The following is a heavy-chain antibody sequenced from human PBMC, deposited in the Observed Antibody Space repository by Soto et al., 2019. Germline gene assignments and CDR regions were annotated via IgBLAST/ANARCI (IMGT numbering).Heavy chain of an antibody. CDR2: ISDSGGDT. Sequence: EVQLLESGGGLVQPGGSLRLSCAASGSTFTVYPMTCVRQAPGKGLEWVSAISDSGGDTYYADSVKGRFTISRDNSRNTVYLQMNRLRAEDTAVYYCARHYDGPYNDFSAFDIWGQGTMVTVSS. J-gene: IGHJ3*02. D-gene: IGHD5-12*01. CDR3: ARHYDGPYNDFSAFDI. V-gene: IGHV3-23*01. CDR1: GSTFTVYP.